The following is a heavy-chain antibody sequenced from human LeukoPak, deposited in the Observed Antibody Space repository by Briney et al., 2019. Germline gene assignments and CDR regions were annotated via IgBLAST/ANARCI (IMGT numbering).Heavy chain of an antibody. J-gene: IGHJ4*02. V-gene: IGHV3-30*04. Sequence: PGGSLRLSCAASGFTFSTYAMYWVRQPPGKGLEWMAVISYDGTYTYYADSVRGRFTISRDNSKNTLYLQMNSVRAEDTAVYYCAQNFYDSSGLYFDYWGQGTLVTVSS. D-gene: IGHD3-22*01. CDR2: ISYDGTYT. CDR3: AQNFYDSSGLYFDY. CDR1: GFTFSTYA.